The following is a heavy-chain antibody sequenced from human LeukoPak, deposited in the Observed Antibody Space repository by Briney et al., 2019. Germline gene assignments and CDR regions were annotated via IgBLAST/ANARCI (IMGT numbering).Heavy chain of an antibody. CDR2: INPNSGGT. J-gene: IGHJ4*02. D-gene: IGHD3-3*01. Sequence: GASVKVSCKASGYTFTGYYMHWVRQAPGQGLEWMGWINPNSGGTNYAQKFQGRVTMTRDTSISTAYMELSRLRSDDTAVYYCARASITIFGVVIMHDYWGQGTLVTVSS. CDR3: ARASITIFGVVIMHDY. V-gene: IGHV1-2*02. CDR1: GYTFTGYY.